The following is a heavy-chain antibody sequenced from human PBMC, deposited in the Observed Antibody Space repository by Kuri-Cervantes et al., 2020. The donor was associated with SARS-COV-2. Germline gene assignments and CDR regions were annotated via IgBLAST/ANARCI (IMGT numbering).Heavy chain of an antibody. CDR1: GFIFSNYW. CDR3: ARDYTGVVEGYYFDY. J-gene: IGHJ4*02. D-gene: IGHD2-15*01. CDR2: KKQDGSEE. Sequence: GESLKISWAGSGFIFSNYWMSWVRQAPGKGLEWVANKKQDGSEEFYVDSVKGRFTVSRDNAKKSLFLQMNSRRAEDTAVYYCARDYTGVVEGYYFDYWGQGTLVTVSS. V-gene: IGHV3-7*01.